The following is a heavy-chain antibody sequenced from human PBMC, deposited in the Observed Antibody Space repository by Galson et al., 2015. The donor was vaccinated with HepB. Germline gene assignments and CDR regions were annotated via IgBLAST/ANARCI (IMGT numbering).Heavy chain of an antibody. Sequence: SLRLSCAASGFTFSSYAMHWVRQAPGKGLEWVAVISYDGSNKYYADSVKGRFTISRDNSKNTLYLQMNSLRAEDTAVYYCARDLIAGEVVAAPDYWGQGTLVTVSS. V-gene: IGHV3-30*04. CDR1: GFTFSSYA. CDR3: ARDLIAGEVVAAPDY. D-gene: IGHD2-15*01. CDR2: ISYDGSNK. J-gene: IGHJ4*02.